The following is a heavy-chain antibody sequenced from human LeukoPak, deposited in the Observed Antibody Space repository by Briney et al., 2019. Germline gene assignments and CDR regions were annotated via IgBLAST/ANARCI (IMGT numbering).Heavy chain of an antibody. CDR2: ISPSGGTI. J-gene: IGHJ5*02. Sequence: PGGSLRLSCAASGFAFSNYEMNWVRQAPGKGLEWVSYISPSGGTITYADSVKGRFTISRDNAKNSLYLQMNSLGAEDTAVYYCVRVRYCSSTNCHGGWFDPWGQGTLVTLSS. D-gene: IGHD2-2*01. CDR3: VRVRYCSSTNCHGGWFDP. V-gene: IGHV3-48*03. CDR1: GFAFSNYE.